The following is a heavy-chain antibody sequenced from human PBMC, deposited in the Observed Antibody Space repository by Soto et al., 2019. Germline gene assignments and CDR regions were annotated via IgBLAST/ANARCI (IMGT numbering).Heavy chain of an antibody. J-gene: IGHJ4*02. V-gene: IGHV4-31*03. CDR1: GGTISTGGYL. CDR2: ISDSGST. CDR3: ARSSRPYFDY. Sequence: PPQTLSLPCTLSGGTISTGGYLWSWTRQRPGKALEWIEYISDSGSTYYNPSLKSRVSLSVDTSKSRFSLNLTSVTAADTAMYYCARSSRPYFDYWGQGTVVTVSS.